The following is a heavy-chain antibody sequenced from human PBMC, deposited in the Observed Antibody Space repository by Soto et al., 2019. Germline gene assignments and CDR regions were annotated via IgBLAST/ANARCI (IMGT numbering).Heavy chain of an antibody. J-gene: IGHJ6*02. V-gene: IGHV4-59*02. CDR3: ARHDVVPTLRNGMGV. CDR2: IYYAGTT. CDR1: GGSVTGYY. Sequence: SETLSLTCTVSGGSVTGYYWSWIRQPPGKGLEWIGYIYYAGTTLYTPSLNSRVTISVDRSKNQFSLKLNSVTAADTAVYYCARHDVVPTLRNGMGVWGQGTTVTAP. D-gene: IGHD2-15*01.